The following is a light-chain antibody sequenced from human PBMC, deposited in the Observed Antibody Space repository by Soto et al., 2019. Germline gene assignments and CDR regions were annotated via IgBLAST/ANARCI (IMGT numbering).Light chain of an antibody. CDR1: QSISIW. Sequence: DIQMTQSPSTLSASVGDRVAISCRASQSISIWLAWYQQKPGKAPKLLIYKASSLESGVPSRFSGSGSGTEFTLTISSLQHDDFATDYGQQYNDYSWTFGQGTKVEIK. V-gene: IGKV1-5*03. CDR3: QQYNDYSWT. CDR2: KAS. J-gene: IGKJ1*01.